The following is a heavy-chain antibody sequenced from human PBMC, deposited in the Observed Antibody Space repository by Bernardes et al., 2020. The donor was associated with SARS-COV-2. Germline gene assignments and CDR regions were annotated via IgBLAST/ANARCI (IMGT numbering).Heavy chain of an antibody. CDR3: ARAVDPRTAFEI. CDR1: GFTFSSYA. D-gene: IGHD3-9*01. V-gene: IGHV3-23*01. J-gene: IGHJ3*02. Sequence: GGSLRLSCAASGFTFSSYAMSWLRQAPGKGLEWVSAIRASGANTYYADSVKGRFTISRDNSKNTLYLQLNSLRAEDTAVYFCARAVDPRTAFEIWGQGTMVSVSS. CDR2: IRASGANT.